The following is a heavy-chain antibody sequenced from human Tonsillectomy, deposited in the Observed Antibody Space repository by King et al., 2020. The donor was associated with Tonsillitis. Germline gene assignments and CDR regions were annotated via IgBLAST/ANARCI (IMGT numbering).Heavy chain of an antibody. D-gene: IGHD5-18*01. CDR3: AKDGDTDRGSFEY. Sequence: VQLVESGGGLVQPGGSLRLSCAASGFTFTSYAVSWVRQAPGKGLEWVSASSGRGGSTYYADSVKGRFTISRDNSKNTLYLQMNSLRAEDTAVYYCAKDGDTDRGSFEYWCQGTLVTVSS. CDR1: GFTFTSYA. J-gene: IGHJ4*02. CDR2: SSGRGGST. V-gene: IGHV3-23*04.